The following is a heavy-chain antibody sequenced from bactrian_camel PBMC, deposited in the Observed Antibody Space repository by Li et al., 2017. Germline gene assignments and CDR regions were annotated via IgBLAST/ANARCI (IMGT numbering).Heavy chain of an antibody. V-gene: IGHV3S9*01. J-gene: IGHJ4*01. CDR2: VDSDGRL. D-gene: IGHD3*01. Sequence: VQLVESGGGSVQTGGSLRLSCAASEFIHVSECMAWFRQVAGQGREGVAAVDSDGRLGTADSVKGRFTISQDNAKTTAYLQLNSLKTEDTAMYYCARAIEWSANLPGQGTQVTVS. CDR1: EFIHVSEC.